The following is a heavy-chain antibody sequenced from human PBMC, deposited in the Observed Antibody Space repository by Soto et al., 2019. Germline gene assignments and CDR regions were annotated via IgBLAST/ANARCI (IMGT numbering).Heavy chain of an antibody. CDR3: ARLKGTMVRGVTNWFDP. D-gene: IGHD3-10*01. CDR1: GYSFTSYW. J-gene: IGHJ5*02. V-gene: IGHV5-51*01. Sequence: GESLKISCKGSGYSFTSYWIGWVRQMPGKGLEWMGIIYPGDSDTRYSPSFQGQVTISADKSISTAYLQWSSLKASDTAMYYCARLKGTMVRGVTNWFDPWGQGTLLTVSS. CDR2: IYPGDSDT.